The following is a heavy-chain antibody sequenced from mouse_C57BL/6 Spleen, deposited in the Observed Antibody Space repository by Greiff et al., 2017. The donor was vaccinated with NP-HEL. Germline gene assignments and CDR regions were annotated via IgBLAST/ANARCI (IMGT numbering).Heavy chain of an antibody. J-gene: IGHJ4*01. CDR3: ARSGPTVVSKAMDY. D-gene: IGHD1-1*01. V-gene: IGHV5-17*01. CDR1: GGRGREEG. CDR2: ISSGSSTI. Sequence: EVQLVESGGGLVKPGGSLKRWWVEDGGRGREEGRKGGGKEGEKVGGVVAYISSGSSTIYYADTVKGRFTISRDNAKNTLFLQMTSLRSEDTAMYYCARSGPTVVSKAMDYWGQGTSVTVSS.